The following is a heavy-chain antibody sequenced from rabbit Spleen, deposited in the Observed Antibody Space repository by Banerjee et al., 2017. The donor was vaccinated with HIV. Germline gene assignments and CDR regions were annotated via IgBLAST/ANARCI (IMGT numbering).Heavy chain of an antibody. CDR3: ATDTYGVGAFDL. V-gene: IGHV1S40*01. D-gene: IGHD6-1*01. Sequence: QQLVESGGGLVKPGASLTLTCTASGFSFSNSYYMCWVRQAPGKGLEWIGCIDIASSGSTNYASWAKGRVTITRSTSLNTVTLQMTRLTAADTATYFCATDTYGVGAFDLWGPGTLVTVS. CDR2: IDIASSGST. J-gene: IGHJ4*01. CDR1: GFSFSNSYY.